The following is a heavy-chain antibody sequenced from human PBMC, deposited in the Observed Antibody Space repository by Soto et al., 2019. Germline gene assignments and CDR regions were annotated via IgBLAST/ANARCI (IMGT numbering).Heavy chain of an antibody. CDR3: ARIRAAEYYYFGMDV. CDR2: ISAYNGHT. Sequence: GASVKVSCKASGYTFTSYGISWVRQAPGQGLEWMGWISAYNGHTNYAQKLQGRVTMTTDTSTSTAYMELRSLRSDDKAVYYCARIRAAEYYYFGMDVWGEGTTATVSS. CDR1: GYTFTSYG. D-gene: IGHD6-13*01. J-gene: IGHJ6*04. V-gene: IGHV1-18*04.